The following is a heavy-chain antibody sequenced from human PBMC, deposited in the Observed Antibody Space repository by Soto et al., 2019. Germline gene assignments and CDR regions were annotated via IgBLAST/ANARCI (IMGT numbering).Heavy chain of an antibody. CDR3: ASIPTTVFYSTFDMDV. CDR2: INQSGRT. J-gene: IGHJ6*02. D-gene: IGHD4-17*01. Sequence: PSETLSLFCAVYGGSFSNYYWSWIRQPPGKGLEWIGEINQSGRTNYNPSLKSRVTISIDPSKNQFSLRVNSVTAADTAVYYCASIPTTVFYSTFDMDVWGQGTTVTVSS. V-gene: IGHV4-34*01. CDR1: GGSFSNYY.